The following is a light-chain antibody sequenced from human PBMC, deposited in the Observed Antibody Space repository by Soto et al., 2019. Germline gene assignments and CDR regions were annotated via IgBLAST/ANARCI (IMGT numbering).Light chain of an antibody. J-gene: IGKJ3*01. V-gene: IGKV1-39*01. CDR2: AAS. CDR1: QSVRTY. Sequence: SQSPSSLSASIGDRVTITCQASQSVRTYLKWYQQKPGKVPKILIYAASSLQRGVPSRFSGSWSGTDFTLTNSSLQPEDSANYYCQQTHTTFTFARGTKVAIK. CDR3: QQTHTTFT.